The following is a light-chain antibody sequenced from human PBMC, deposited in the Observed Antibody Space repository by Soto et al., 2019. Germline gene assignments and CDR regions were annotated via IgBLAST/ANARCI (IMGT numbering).Light chain of an antibody. Sequence: EVVMTQSPATLSVSPGETVTLSCMASQSMSSNVAWYLHKPGQAPRLLIYRAYTRATGVPDRFSGSGSGTEFTLTIRGLQPEDFAVYYCQQFYQSPETFGPGTKLDVK. V-gene: IGKV3-15*01. CDR3: QQFYQSPET. CDR2: RAY. J-gene: IGKJ3*01. CDR1: QSMSSN.